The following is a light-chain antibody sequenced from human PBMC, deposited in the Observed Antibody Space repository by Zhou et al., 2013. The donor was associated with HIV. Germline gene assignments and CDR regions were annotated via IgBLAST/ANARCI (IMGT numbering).Light chain of an antibody. V-gene: IGLV2-8*01. J-gene: IGLJ2*01. Sequence: QSALTQPPSASGSPGQSVTISCTGTSSDVGGYNYISWYQQHPGEAPKLMIFKVSKRPSGVPDRFSGSKSGNTASLTVSGLQAEDEADYYCSSYAGSNNVVFGGGTKLTVL. CDR2: KVS. CDR3: SSYAGSNNVV. CDR1: SSDVGGYNY.